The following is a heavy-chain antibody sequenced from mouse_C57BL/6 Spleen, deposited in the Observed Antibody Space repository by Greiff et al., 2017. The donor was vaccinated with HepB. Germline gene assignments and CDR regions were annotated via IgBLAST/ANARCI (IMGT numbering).Heavy chain of an antibody. CDR2: IYPGSGST. D-gene: IGHD1-1*01. V-gene: IGHV1-55*01. CDR3: ARCYGNTSWFAY. J-gene: IGHJ3*01. Sequence: VQLQQSGAELVKPGASVKMSCKASGYTFTSYWITWVKQRPGQGLEWIGDIYPGSGSTNYNEKFKGKATLTVDTSSSTAYMQLSSLTSEDSAVYYCARCYGNTSWFAYWGQGTLVTVSA. CDR1: GYTFTSYW.